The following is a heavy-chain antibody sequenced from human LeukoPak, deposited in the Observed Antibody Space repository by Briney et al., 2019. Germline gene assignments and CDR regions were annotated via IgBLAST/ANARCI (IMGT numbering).Heavy chain of an antibody. V-gene: IGHV3-48*03. CDR2: ISSSGSTI. CDR1: GFTFSSYE. CDR3: AKDGVRDYSNSAYYFDY. D-gene: IGHD4-11*01. Sequence: GGSLRLSCAASGFTFSSYEMNWVRQAPGKGLEWVSYISSSGSTIYYADSVKGRFTISRDNSKNTLYLQMNSLRAEDTAVYYCAKDGVRDYSNSAYYFDYWGQGTLVTVSS. J-gene: IGHJ4*02.